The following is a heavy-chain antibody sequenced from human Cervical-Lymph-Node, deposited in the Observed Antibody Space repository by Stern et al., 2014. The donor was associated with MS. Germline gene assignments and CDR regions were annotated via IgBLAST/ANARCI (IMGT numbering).Heavy chain of an antibody. D-gene: IGHD4-17*01. Sequence: VQLAESGSELKKPGASVKVSCKASGYIFTNYAMNWVRQAPGQGLEWMGWINTNTGNPTYAQGFTGRFVFSLDTSVSTAYLQISSLKAEDTAVYYCARVWSRYGDYGMDVWGQGTTVTVSS. V-gene: IGHV7-4-1*02. CDR3: ARVWSRYGDYGMDV. J-gene: IGHJ6*02. CDR2: INTNTGNP. CDR1: GYIFTNYA.